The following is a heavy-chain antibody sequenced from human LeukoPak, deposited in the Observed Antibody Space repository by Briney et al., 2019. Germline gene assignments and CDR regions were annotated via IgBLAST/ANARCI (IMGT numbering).Heavy chain of an antibody. J-gene: IGHJ4*02. D-gene: IGHD6-19*01. CDR1: GFTFSNYE. CDR3: ARVGQWLVPLWGYFDY. Sequence: GGSLRLSCVASGFTFSNYEMNWVRQAPGKGLEWVSYISDSGSTIHYADSVKGRFTISRDNAKNSLYLQMNGLRAEDTAVYYCARVGQWLVPLWGYFDYWGQGTLVTVSS. V-gene: IGHV3-48*03. CDR2: ISDSGSTI.